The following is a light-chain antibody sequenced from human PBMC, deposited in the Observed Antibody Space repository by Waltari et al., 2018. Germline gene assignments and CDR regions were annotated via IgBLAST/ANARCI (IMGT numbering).Light chain of an antibody. CDR1: NSDVGAYDY. Sequence: QSDLTQPASVSGSPGQSITISCTGTNSDVGAYDYVSWYQQYPGKAPKLVSFDVSSRPSGASGRFSGSKSGNTASLIISHLQAEDEADYYCSSYTTNRHYVFGAGTKVTVL. V-gene: IGLV2-14*01. J-gene: IGLJ1*01. CDR2: DVS. CDR3: SSYTTNRHYV.